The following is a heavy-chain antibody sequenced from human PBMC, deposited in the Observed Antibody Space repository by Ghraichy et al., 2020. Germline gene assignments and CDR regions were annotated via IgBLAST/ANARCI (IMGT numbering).Heavy chain of an antibody. Sequence: GGSLRLSCAVSGFTFSSSAMTWVRQDPGKGLEWVSVITSGGETFYADHVKGRFTISRDNSKNTLYLQMNVMRVEDTAVYYCGTWASGLESIDHWGQGTLVTVSS. CDR3: GTWASGLESIDH. CDR1: GFTFSSSA. J-gene: IGHJ4*02. D-gene: IGHD6-19*01. CDR2: ITSGGET. V-gene: IGHV3-23*01.